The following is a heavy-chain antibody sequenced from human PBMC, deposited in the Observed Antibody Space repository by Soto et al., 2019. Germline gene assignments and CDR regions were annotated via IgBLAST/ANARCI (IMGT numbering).Heavy chain of an antibody. Sequence: GGSLRLSCAASGFTVSNNYMTCVRQAPGKGLEWVSVLYIGGSTYYADSVKGRFTISRDNAKNTLYLQMNSLRADDTAVYYCARGFRFGTSYPIDYWGQGTLVTVSS. CDR1: GFTVSNNY. D-gene: IGHD2-2*01. J-gene: IGHJ4*02. CDR2: LYIGGST. V-gene: IGHV3-53*01. CDR3: ARGFRFGTSYPIDY.